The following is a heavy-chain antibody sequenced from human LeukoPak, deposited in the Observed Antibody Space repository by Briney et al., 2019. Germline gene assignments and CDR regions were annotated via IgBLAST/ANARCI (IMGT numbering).Heavy chain of an antibody. CDR3: ARDSFETDIDY. V-gene: IGHV3-7*01. Sequence: GGSLRLSCTVSGGTFSTYAMSWARQAPGKGLEWVANIKEDGSEKYYVESMKGRFTISRDNVKNSLYLQINSLRAEDTAVYYCARDSFETDIDYWGQGTLVTVSS. D-gene: IGHD1-14*01. J-gene: IGHJ4*02. CDR2: IKEDGSEK. CDR1: GGTFSTYA.